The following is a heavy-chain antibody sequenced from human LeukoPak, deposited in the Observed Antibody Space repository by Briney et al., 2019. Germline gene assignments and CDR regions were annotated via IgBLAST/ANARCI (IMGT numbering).Heavy chain of an antibody. J-gene: IGHJ5*02. CDR3: ARVNRDLARRQYGFDP. CDR2: INPNSGGT. Sequence: ASVKVSCKASGYTFTGYYMHWVRQAPGQGLEWMGWINPNSGGTNYAQKFQGRVTMTRDTSISTAYMELSRLRSGDTAVYYCARVNRDLARRQYGFDPWGQGTLVTVSS. CDR1: GYTFTGYY. D-gene: IGHD1-14*01. V-gene: IGHV1-2*02.